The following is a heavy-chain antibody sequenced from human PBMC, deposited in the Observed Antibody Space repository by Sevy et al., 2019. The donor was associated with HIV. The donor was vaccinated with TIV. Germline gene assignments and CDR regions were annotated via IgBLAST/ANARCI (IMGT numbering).Heavy chain of an antibody. CDR2: IHFSGGT. D-gene: IGHD5-12*01. V-gene: IGHV4-30-4*01. Sequence: SETLSLTCTVSGGSISSSDSYWSWIRQPPGKGLEWIGYIHFSGGTYYNPFLKSRVAMSVDTSERQFSLRLSFMTAADTAVYYCANKRGYSHGPFDYWGQGALFTVSS. CDR3: ANKRGYSHGPFDY. CDR1: GGSISSSDSY. J-gene: IGHJ4*02.